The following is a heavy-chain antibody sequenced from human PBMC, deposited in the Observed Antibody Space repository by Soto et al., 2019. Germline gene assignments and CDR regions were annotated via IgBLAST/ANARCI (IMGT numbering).Heavy chain of an antibody. Sequence: EVQLVETGGDLIQPGGSLRLSCAASGVTVSSDSMTWVRQAPGKGLEWISIIYSDNNTDYADSVKGRFSISRDTSKNIVYLQMNSRRAEDTAECYWARHYSGMGVWGQGTTVTVSS. CDR3: ARHYSGMGV. CDR2: IYSDNNT. J-gene: IGHJ6*02. V-gene: IGHV3-53*02. CDR1: GVTVSSDS.